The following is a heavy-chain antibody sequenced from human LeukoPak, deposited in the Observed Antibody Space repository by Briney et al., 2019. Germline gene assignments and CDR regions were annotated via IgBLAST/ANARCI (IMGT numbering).Heavy chain of an antibody. CDR1: GGSISSYC. V-gene: IGHV4-4*07. Sequence: SETLSLTCTVSGGSISSYCWSWIRQPAGKGLEYLGRIYSTGSTNYNPSLRSRVTISVDTSKNHFSLKLSSVTAADTAVYYCARDQTYSGSGLYSYFDYWGQGILVTVSS. CDR2: IYSTGST. D-gene: IGHD3-10*01. CDR3: ARDQTYSGSGLYSYFDY. J-gene: IGHJ4*02.